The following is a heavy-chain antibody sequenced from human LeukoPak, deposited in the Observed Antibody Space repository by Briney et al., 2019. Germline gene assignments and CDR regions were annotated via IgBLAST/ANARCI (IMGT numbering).Heavy chain of an antibody. Sequence: GGSLRLSCAASGFTFSSYWMHWVRQAPGKGLVWVSRINSDESNTDYADSVRGRFTISRDNAKNTLYLQMNSLRADDSAVYFCASLVGGYYPPVEAFDVWGQGTMVTVSS. CDR3: ASLVGGYYPPVEAFDV. D-gene: IGHD3-3*01. CDR2: INSDESNT. CDR1: GFTFSSYW. J-gene: IGHJ3*01. V-gene: IGHV3-74*01.